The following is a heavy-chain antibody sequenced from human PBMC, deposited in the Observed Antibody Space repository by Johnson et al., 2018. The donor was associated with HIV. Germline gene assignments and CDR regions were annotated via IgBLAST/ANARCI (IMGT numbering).Heavy chain of an antibody. CDR2: LGPAGDT. D-gene: IGHD2-2*01. V-gene: IGHV3-13*01. CDR3: ARVSCSSTSCLGDGAFDI. CDR1: GFTFSSYD. J-gene: IGHJ3*02. Sequence: VQLVESGGGLKQPGGSLRLSCAASGFTFSSYDMHWVRPDTGNGLEWVSTLGPAGDTYYPGPVKARFTVPREDAKHSLYLQMNSLRAGSTALYHCARVSCSSTSCLGDGAFDIWGQGTMVTVSS.